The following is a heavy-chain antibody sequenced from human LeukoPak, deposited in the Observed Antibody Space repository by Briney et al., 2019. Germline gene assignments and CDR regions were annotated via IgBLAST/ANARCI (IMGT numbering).Heavy chain of an antibody. V-gene: IGHV3-21*01. J-gene: IGHJ3*02. CDR2: ISSSSSSI. D-gene: IGHD1-26*01. CDR3: ARSYAFDI. Sequence: GGSLRLSCAASGFTFSPYSMNWVRQAPGKGLEWVSSISSSSSSIYYADSVKGRLTISRDDAKNSLYLRMSSLRAEDTAVYYCARSYAFDIWGQGTMVTVSS. CDR1: GFTFSPYS.